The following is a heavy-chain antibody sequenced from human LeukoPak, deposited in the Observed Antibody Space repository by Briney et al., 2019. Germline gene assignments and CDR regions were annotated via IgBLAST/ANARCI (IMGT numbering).Heavy chain of an antibody. V-gene: IGHV3-48*01. Sequence: GGSLRLSCAASGFTFSSYSMNWVRQAPGKGLEWVSYISSSSSTIYYADSVKGRFTISRDNAKNSLYLQMNSLRAEDTAVYYCAKDIDWLAFEDWGQGTLVTVSS. CDR2: ISSSSSTI. CDR1: GFTFSSYS. CDR3: AKDIDWLAFED. J-gene: IGHJ4*02. D-gene: IGHD6-19*01.